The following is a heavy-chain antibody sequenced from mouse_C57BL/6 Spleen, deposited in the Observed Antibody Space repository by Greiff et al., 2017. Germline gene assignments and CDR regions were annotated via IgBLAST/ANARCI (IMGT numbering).Heavy chain of an antibody. CDR1: CYSFTRYN. CDR2: INPNYGTT. D-gene: IGHD1-1*01. J-gene: IGHJ2*01. V-gene: IGHV1-39*01. CDR3: ARGGITTVVAFDY. Sequence: VPLPQSGPELVKPGASVKISCKASCYSFTRYNMNWVKQSNGKSLEWIGVINPNYGTTSYNQKFKGKATLTVDQSASTAYMQLNSLTSEDSAVYYCARGGITTVVAFDYWGQGTTLTVSS.